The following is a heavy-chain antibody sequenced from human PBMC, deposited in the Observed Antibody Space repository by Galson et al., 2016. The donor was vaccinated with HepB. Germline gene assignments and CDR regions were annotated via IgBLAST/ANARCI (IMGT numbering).Heavy chain of an antibody. CDR2: IYQTGTA. V-gene: IGHV4-4*02. D-gene: IGHD6-6*01. CDR1: GDSISNNYW. J-gene: IGHJ4*02. Sequence: SETLSLTCAVSGDSISNNYWWTWVRQFPGQGLEWIGEIYQTGTAHYNPSFTSRATISIDKSKNQSPLRLGPVTAADTAVYYCSRGKLGTTASMAFDYWGQGTLVSVSS. CDR3: SRGKLGTTASMAFDY.